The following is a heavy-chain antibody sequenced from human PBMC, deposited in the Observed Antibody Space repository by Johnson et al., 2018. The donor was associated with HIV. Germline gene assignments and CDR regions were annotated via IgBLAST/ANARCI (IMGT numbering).Heavy chain of an antibody. D-gene: IGHD6-19*01. J-gene: IGHJ3*01. V-gene: IGHV3-9*01. CDR2: ISWNSGSI. Sequence: VQLVESGGGVVQPGRSLRLSCAASGFTFDDYAMHWVRQVPGKGLEWVSGISWNSGSIGYVDSVKGRFTISRDNAKNSLYLQMNSLRAEDTALYYCARDLRNSGWSNGFDVWGQGTMVTVSS. CDR3: ARDLRNSGWSNGFDV. CDR1: GFTFDDYA.